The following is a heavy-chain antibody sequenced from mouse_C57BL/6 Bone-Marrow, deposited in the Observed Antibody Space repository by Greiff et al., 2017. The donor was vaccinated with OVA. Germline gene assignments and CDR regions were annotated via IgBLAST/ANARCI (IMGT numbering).Heavy chain of an antibody. CDR2: IYPGDGDT. D-gene: IGHD1-1*01. V-gene: IGHV1-82*01. CDR1: GYAFSSSW. Sequence: QVQLQQSGPELVKPGASVKISCKASGYAFSSSWMNWVKQRPGKGLEWIGRIYPGDGDTNYNGKFKGKATLTADKSSSTAYMQLSSLTSEDSAVYFCARGDYGSSPDVWGTGTTVTVSS. J-gene: IGHJ1*03. CDR3: ARGDYGSSPDV.